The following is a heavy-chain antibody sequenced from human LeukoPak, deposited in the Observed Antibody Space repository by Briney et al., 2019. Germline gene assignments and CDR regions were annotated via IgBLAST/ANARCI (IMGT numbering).Heavy chain of an antibody. V-gene: IGHV3-23*01. J-gene: IGHJ4*02. D-gene: IGHD4-17*01. CDR3: AKVENSYGDYAY. CDR1: GFTFSSYA. CDR2: VSGSGGST. Sequence: GGSLRLSCAASGFTFSSYAMSWVRQAPGKGLEWVSAVSGSGGSTYYADSVKGRFTISRDNSKNTLYLQMNSLRAEDTAVYYCAKVENSYGDYAYWGQGTLVTVSS.